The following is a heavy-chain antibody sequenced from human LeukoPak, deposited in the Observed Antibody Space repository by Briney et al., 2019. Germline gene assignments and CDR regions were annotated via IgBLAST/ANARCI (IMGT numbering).Heavy chain of an antibody. CDR2: ISYDGSNK. CDR3: ACIVATGQGNNFDY. Sequence: PGGSLRLSCAASGFTFSSYWMHWVRQAPGKGLEWVAVISYDGSNKYYADSVKGRFTISRDNSKNTLYLQMNSLRAEDTAVYYCACIVATGQGNNFDYWGQGTLVTVSS. D-gene: IGHD5-12*01. J-gene: IGHJ4*02. CDR1: GFTFSSYW. V-gene: IGHV3-30*03.